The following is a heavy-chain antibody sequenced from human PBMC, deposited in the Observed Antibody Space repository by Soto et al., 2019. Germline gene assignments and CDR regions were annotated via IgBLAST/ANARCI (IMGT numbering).Heavy chain of an antibody. CDR2: IWYDGSNK. D-gene: IGHD3-9*01. Sequence: QVQLVESGGGVVQPGRSLRLSCAASGFTFSSYGMHWVRQAPGKGLEWVAVIWYDGSNKYYADSVKGRFTISRDNSKNRLDLQMNSLRAEDTAVYYCARAPYDILTGYYADYYYYYGMDVWGQGTTVTVSS. CDR1: GFTFSSYG. J-gene: IGHJ6*02. V-gene: IGHV3-33*01. CDR3: ARAPYDILTGYYADYYYYYGMDV.